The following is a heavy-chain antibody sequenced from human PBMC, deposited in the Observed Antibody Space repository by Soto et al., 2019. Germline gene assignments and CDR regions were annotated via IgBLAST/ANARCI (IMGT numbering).Heavy chain of an antibody. V-gene: IGHV4-4*07. D-gene: IGHD1-1*01. J-gene: IGHJ6*02. CDR2: MHTIGTL. Sequence: QVQLQESGPGLVQPSATLSLTCTVSDVFINSFYWAWVRQPAGKGLEWVGPMHTIGTLDYNPSLKGRISISVDTSKNQFSLNLRSVTAADTAVYYCVRVVNWRGLDVWGQGTAVTVSS. CDR3: VRVVNWRGLDV. CDR1: DVFINSFY.